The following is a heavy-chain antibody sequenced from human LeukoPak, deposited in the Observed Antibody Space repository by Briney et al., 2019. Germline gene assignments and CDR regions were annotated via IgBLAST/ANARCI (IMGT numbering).Heavy chain of an antibody. CDR1: GFTFSNYE. CDR2: ISYDGSNK. V-gene: IGHV3-30*04. CDR3: ARVHYDSSGHVDY. D-gene: IGHD3-22*01. Sequence: HPGGSLRLSCAASGFTFSNYEMNWVRQAPGKGLEWVAVISYDGSNKYYADSVKGRFTISRDNSKDTLYLQMNSLRAEDTAVYYCARVHYDSSGHVDYWGQGTLVTVSS. J-gene: IGHJ4*02.